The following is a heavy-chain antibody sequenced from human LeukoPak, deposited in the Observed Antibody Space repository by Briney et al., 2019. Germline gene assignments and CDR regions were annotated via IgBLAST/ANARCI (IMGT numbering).Heavy chain of an antibody. CDR2: ISSSSTYI. D-gene: IGHD3-22*01. J-gene: IGHJ3*02. Sequence: GGSLRLSCAASGCTLRSYSMNWVRQAPGKGLEWVSSISSSSTYIYYADSVKGRFTISRDNAKNSLYLQMNSLRAEDTAVYYCARVGYYYDSSTYSDGFDMWGQGTMVTVSS. CDR3: ARVGYYYDSSTYSDGFDM. CDR1: GCTLRSYS. V-gene: IGHV3-21*01.